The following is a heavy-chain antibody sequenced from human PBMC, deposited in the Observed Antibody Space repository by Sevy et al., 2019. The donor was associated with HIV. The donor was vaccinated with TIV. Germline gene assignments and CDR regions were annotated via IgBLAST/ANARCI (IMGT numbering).Heavy chain of an antibody. V-gene: IGHV3-30*02. CDR2: IRYDGSNK. J-gene: IGHJ5*02. Sequence: GGSLRLSCAASGFTFSSYGMQWVRQAPGKGLEWVAFIRYDGSNKYYADSVKGRFTISRDNSKNTLYLQMNSLRAEDTAVYYCAKEVTYYDFWSGYLTDNWFDPWGQGTLVTVSS. D-gene: IGHD3-3*01. CDR1: GFTFSSYG. CDR3: AKEVTYYDFWSGYLTDNWFDP.